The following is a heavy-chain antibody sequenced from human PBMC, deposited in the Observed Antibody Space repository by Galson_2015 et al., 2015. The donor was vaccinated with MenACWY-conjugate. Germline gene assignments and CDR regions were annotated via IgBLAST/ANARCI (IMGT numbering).Heavy chain of an antibody. Sequence: SLRLSCAASGFTFSRYWMHWVRQAPGKGLVWVSRINSDGSSTSYTDSVKGRFTISRDNTKNTLYLQLNSLRAEDTAVYYCASEVGIRSATPSYGMDVWGQGTPVTVSS. CDR1: GFTFSRYW. CDR3: ASEVGIRSATPSYGMDV. V-gene: IGHV3-74*01. CDR2: INSDGSST. D-gene: IGHD3-16*02. J-gene: IGHJ6*02.